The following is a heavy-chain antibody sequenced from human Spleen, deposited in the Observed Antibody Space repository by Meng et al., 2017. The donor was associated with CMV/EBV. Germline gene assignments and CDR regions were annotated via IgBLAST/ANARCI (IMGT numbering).Heavy chain of an antibody. D-gene: IGHD6-19*01. CDR3: ARESPVAGTNAFDI. CDR2: IYYSGST. CDR1: GGSISSSSYY. Sequence: SETLSLTCTVSGGSISSSSYYWGWIRQPPGKGLEWIGSIYYSGSTYYNPSLKSRVTISVDTSKNQFSLKLSSVPAADTAVFYCARESPVAGTNAFDIWGQGTMVTVSS. V-gene: IGHV4-39*02. J-gene: IGHJ3*02.